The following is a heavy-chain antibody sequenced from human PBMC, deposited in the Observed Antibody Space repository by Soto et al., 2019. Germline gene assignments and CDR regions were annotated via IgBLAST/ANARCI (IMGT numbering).Heavy chain of an antibody. CDR1: GFTFSSYG. D-gene: IGHD4-17*01. V-gene: IGHV3-30*18. CDR3: AKDSLTSYGDYAEIPGGILDY. J-gene: IGHJ4*02. Sequence: PGGSLRLSCAASGFTFSSYGMHWVRQAPGKGLEWVAVISYDGSNKYYADSVKGRFTISRDNSKNTLYMQMSSLRAEDTAVYYCAKDSLTSYGDYAEIPGGILDYWGQGTLVTVSS. CDR2: ISYDGSNK.